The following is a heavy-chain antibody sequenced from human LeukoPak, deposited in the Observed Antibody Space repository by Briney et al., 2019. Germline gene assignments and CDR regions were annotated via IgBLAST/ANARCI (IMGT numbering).Heavy chain of an antibody. CDR2: IFHSGST. CDR1: GDSISSGDYY. Sequence: SETLSLTCTVSGDSISSGDYYWGWIRQPPGKGLEWIGNIFHSGSTHYHPSLKSRITISVDTSSNQFSLKLSSVTAADMAVYYCASQWTIFDAFDIWGQGTMVTVSS. J-gene: IGHJ3*02. CDR3: ASQWTIFDAFDI. V-gene: IGHV4-38-2*02. D-gene: IGHD2-8*01.